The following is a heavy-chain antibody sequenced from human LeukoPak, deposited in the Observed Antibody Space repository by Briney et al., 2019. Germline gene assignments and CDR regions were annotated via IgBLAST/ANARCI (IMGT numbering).Heavy chain of an antibody. J-gene: IGHJ4*02. CDR1: GFTVSSNY. Sequence: GGSLRLSCAASGFTVSSNYMSWVRQAPGKGLEWVSVIYSGGSTYYADSVKGRFTISRHNSKNTPYLQMNSLRAEDTAVYYCARSKYSGYDSRGNFDYWGQGTLVTVSS. V-gene: IGHV3-53*04. CDR2: IYSGGST. D-gene: IGHD5-12*01. CDR3: ARSKYSGYDSRGNFDY.